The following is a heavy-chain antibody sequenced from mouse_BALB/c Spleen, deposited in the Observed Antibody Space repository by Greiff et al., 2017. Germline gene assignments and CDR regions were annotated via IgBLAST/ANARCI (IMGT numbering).Heavy chain of an antibody. V-gene: IGHV3-2*02. CDR3: ARRGAYYGNYDYAMDY. Sequence: EVHLVESGPGLVKPSQSLSLTCTVTGYSITSDYAWNWIRQFPGNKLEWMGYISYSGSTSYNPSLKSRISITRDTSKNQFFLQLNSVTTEDTATYYCARRGAYYGNYDYAMDYWGQGTSVTVSA. D-gene: IGHD2-10*01. J-gene: IGHJ4*01. CDR2: ISYSGST. CDR1: GYSITSDYA.